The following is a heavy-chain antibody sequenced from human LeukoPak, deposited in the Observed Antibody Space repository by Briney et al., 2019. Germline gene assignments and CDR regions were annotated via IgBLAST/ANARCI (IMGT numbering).Heavy chain of an antibody. CDR2: IIPIFGTA. V-gene: IGHV1-69*13. CDR1: GGTFSSYA. CDR3: ARGWLAETTVVTPYNY. Sequence: SVKVSCKASGGTFSSYAISWVRQAPGQGLEWMGGIIPIFGTANYAQKFQGRATITAVESMSTAYMEVSSLRSEDTAVYYCARGWLAETTVVTPYNYWGQGTLVTVSS. D-gene: IGHD4-23*01. J-gene: IGHJ4*02.